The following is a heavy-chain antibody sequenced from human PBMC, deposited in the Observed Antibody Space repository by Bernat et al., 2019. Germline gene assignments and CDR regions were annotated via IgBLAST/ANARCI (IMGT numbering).Heavy chain of an antibody. CDR1: GFIFSNFW. V-gene: IGHV3-15*02. CDR3: TTGSSGGEDY. Sequence: EVQLVESGGALVKPGGSLRLSCATSGFIFSNFWLSWVRQVPGKGLEWVGRIKSKSSGGTADYGATVKGRVTISRDDSKNTLYLQMNSLKIEDTAVYYCTTGSSGGEDYWGQGTLVTVSS. D-gene: IGHD3-16*01. J-gene: IGHJ4*02. CDR2: IKSKSSGGTA.